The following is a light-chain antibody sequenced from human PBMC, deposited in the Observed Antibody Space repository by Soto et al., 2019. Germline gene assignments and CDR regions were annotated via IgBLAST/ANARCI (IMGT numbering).Light chain of an antibody. CDR3: FSYRSTGILL. J-gene: IGLJ2*01. V-gene: IGLV2-14*01. CDR2: EVS. Sequence: QSVLTQPASVSGSPGQSITISCIVTSSDVGGYNFVSWYQQHPGKAPKLMIYEVSNRPSGVSTRFSGSKSGNTASLTISGLQAEDEADYYCFSYRSTGILLFGGGTKVTVL. CDR1: SSDVGGYNF.